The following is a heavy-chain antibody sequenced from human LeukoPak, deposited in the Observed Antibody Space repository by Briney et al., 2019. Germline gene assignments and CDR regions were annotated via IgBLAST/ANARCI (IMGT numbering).Heavy chain of an antibody. D-gene: IGHD5-18*01. J-gene: IGHJ5*02. CDR1: GYSFTNYW. CDR3: ARHLRLWQNWFDP. Sequence: GESLKVSCKGSGYSFTNYWIGWVRQMPGKGPEWMGIIYPGDSDTRYSPSFQGQVTISADKSISTAYLQWSSLKASDTAMYYCARHLRLWQNWFDPWGQGTLVTVSS. V-gene: IGHV5-51*01. CDR2: IYPGDSDT.